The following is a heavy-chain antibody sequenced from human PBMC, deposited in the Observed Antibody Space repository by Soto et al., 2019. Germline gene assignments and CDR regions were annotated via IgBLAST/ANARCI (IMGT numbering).Heavy chain of an antibody. Sequence: SQILSLTCAISGDSVSCHSAAWHWIRQCPSRGLEWLGKTYCRSKWYNNYAVSVKGRITINPDTSKEQFSLQLNSVTPEDTAVYYCARGGYYSGWHWGQGGLVTISS. D-gene: IGHD6-19*01. CDR2: TYCRSKWYN. V-gene: IGHV6-1*01. CDR1: GDSVSCHSAA. CDR3: ARGGYYSGWH. J-gene: IGHJ4*02.